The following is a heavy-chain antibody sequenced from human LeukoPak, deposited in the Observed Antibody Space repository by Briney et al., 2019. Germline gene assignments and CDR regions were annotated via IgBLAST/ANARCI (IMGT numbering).Heavy chain of an antibody. J-gene: IGHJ5*02. CDR1: GFTSSSYE. CDR3: AKYMVRGVIISRTGYNWFDP. Sequence: GGSLRLSCAASGFTSSSYEMNWVRQAPGKGLEWGSYISSSGSTIYYADSVKGRFTISRDNAKNSLYLQMNSLRAEDTAVYYCAKYMVRGVIISRTGYNWFDPWGKGTLVTVPS. D-gene: IGHD3-10*01. CDR2: ISSSGSTI. V-gene: IGHV3-48*03.